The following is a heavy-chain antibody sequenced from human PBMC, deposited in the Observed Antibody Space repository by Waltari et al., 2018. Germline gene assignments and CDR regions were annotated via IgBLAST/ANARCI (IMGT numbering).Heavy chain of an antibody. CDR3: ARVEGAAGLDI. D-gene: IGHD3-16*01. J-gene: IGHJ3*02. Sequence: QVQLVQSGAEVKKPGASVKVSCTASGYTFTSYAMHWVRQAPGQRLEWMGWINAGNGNTKDSQKFQGRVTITRDTSASTAYMELSSLRSEDTAVYYCARVEGAAGLDIWGQGTMVTVSS. CDR1: GYTFTSYA. CDR2: INAGNGNT. V-gene: IGHV1-3*01.